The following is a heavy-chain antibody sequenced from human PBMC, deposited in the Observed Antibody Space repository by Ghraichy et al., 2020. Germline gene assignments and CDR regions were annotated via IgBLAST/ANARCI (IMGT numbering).Heavy chain of an antibody. CDR1: GYSVSSNSAA. Sequence: SQTLSLTCAISGYSVSSNSAAWNWIRQSPSRGLEWLGRTYYRSKWYNDYAASVKSRITVSPDTSKNQVSLQLNSVTPEDTAVYYCARDAAVGIGAWSDAFDIWGPGTVVTVSS. V-gene: IGHV6-1*01. D-gene: IGHD6-13*01. CDR2: TYYRSKWYN. J-gene: IGHJ3*02. CDR3: ARDAAVGIGAWSDAFDI.